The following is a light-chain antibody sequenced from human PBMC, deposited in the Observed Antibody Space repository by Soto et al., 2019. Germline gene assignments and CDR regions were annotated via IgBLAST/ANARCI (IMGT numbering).Light chain of an antibody. J-gene: IGLJ1*01. CDR1: SSDVGAHNL. Sequence: QSALTQPASVSGSPGQSITISCSGTSSDVGAHNLVSWYQQHPGRAPKLMIYAVSNRPSGVSNRFSGSKSGTSASLAISGLQSEDEADYYCAAWDDSLNGYVFGTGTKVTVL. CDR3: AAWDDSLNGYV. V-gene: IGLV2-14*01. CDR2: AVS.